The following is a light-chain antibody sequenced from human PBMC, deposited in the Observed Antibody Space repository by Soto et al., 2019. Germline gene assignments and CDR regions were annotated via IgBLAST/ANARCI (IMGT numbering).Light chain of an antibody. CDR2: TAS. J-gene: IGKJ1*01. CDR3: LQDYNYPWT. V-gene: IGKV1-6*01. Sequence: AIPMTQSPSSLSASVGDRVTITCRASQGIRNELGWYQQKPGKALKLLIYTASSLQSGVPSRFSGSGSGTDFTLTISSLQPEDFAIYYCLQDYNYPWTFGQGTKVEMK. CDR1: QGIRNE.